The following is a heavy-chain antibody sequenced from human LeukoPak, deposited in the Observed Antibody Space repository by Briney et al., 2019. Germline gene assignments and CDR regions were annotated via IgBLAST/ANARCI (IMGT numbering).Heavy chain of an antibody. D-gene: IGHD3-10*01. V-gene: IGHV7-4-1*02. CDR3: ARAQYRSGSNWCAFDM. Sequence: ASVKVSCKASGYTFTSYAMNWVRQAPGQGLEWKGLINTNTGNPTYAQGFTGRFVFSLDTSVSTAYLQISSLKAEDTAVYYCARAQYRSGSNWCAFDMWGQGTMVTVSS. CDR1: GYTFTSYA. CDR2: INTNTGNP. J-gene: IGHJ3*02.